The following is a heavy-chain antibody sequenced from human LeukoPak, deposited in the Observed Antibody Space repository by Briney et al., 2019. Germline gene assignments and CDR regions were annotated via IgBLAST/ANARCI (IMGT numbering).Heavy chain of an antibody. CDR3: ARSYDSSGYYYGYFDY. CDR2: INWNGGST. CDR1: GFTFDDYG. J-gene: IGHJ4*02. D-gene: IGHD3-22*01. Sequence: PGGSLRLSCAASGFTFDDYGMSWVRQAPGKGLEWVSGINWNGGSTGYADSVKGRFIISRDNAKNSLYLQMNSLRAEDTALYHCARSYDSSGYYYGYFDYWGQGTLVTVSS. V-gene: IGHV3-20*01.